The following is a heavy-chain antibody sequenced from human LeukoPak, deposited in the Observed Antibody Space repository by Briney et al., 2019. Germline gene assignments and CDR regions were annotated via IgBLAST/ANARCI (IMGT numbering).Heavy chain of an antibody. CDR3: AREYYYDSSGYRYYYYGMDV. D-gene: IGHD3-22*01. Sequence: ASVKVSCKASGYTFTGYYMHWVRQAPGQGLEWMGWINPNSGGTNYAQKLQGRVTMTTDTSTSTAYMELRSLRSDDTAVYYCAREYYYDSSGYRYYYYGMDVWGQGTTVTVSS. CDR2: INPNSGGT. J-gene: IGHJ6*02. CDR1: GYTFTGYY. V-gene: IGHV1-2*02.